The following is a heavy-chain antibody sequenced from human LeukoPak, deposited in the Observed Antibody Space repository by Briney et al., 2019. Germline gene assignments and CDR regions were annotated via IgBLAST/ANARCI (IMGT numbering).Heavy chain of an antibody. CDR2: INTNTGNP. D-gene: IGHD3-10*01. CDR1: GYTFTSYG. V-gene: IGHV7-4-1*02. CDR3: APLRGREWFDP. J-gene: IGHJ5*02. Sequence: ASVKVSCTASGYTFTSYGISWVRQAPGQGLEWMGWINTNTGNPTYAQGFTGRFVFSLDTSVSTAYLQISSLKAEDTAVYYCAPLRGREWFDPWGQGTLVTVSS.